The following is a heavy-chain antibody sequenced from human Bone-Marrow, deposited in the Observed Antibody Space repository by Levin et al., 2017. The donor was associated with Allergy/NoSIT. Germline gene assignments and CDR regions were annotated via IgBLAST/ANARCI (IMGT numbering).Heavy chain of an antibody. V-gene: IGHV3-73*01. CDR1: GFSFSGSA. J-gene: IGHJ4*02. CDR3: ARQENRGGKSHFDY. Sequence: GGSLRLSCAGSGFSFSGSAIQWVRQASGKGLEWVGRIRSTANSYATAYAASVEGRFTISRDDSKNTAYLQMNSLKTEDTAVYYCARQENRGGKSHFDYWGQGTLVTVSS. D-gene: IGHD4-23*01. CDR2: IRSTANSYAT.